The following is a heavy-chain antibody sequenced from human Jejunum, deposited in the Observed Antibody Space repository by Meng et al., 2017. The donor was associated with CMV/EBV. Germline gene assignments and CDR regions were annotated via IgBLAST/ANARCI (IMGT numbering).Heavy chain of an antibody. V-gene: IGHV3-23*01. J-gene: IGHJ4*02. Sequence: GFTFSNFAMSWVRQAPGKGLEWVFAITGSGSSTYYADSVKGRFTISRDNSKNTLYLQMNSLRAEDTAVYYCAKGRNGDNEPTDFDYWGQGTLVTVSS. CDR3: AKGRNGDNEPTDFDY. CDR1: GFTFSNFA. D-gene: IGHD4-17*01. CDR2: ITGSGSST.